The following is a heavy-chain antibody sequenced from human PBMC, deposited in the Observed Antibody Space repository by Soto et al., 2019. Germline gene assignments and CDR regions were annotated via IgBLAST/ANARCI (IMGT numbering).Heavy chain of an antibody. CDR2: IYSGGST. Sequence: SGGSLRLSCAASGFTVSSNYMSWVRQAPGKGLEWVSVIYSGGSTYYADSVKGRFTISRDNSKNTLYLQMNSLRAEDTAVYYCASARSLFWSGSPNYYYYGMDVWGQGTTVTVSS. V-gene: IGHV3-53*01. CDR1: GFTVSSNY. J-gene: IGHJ6*02. D-gene: IGHD3-3*01. CDR3: ASARSLFWSGSPNYYYYGMDV.